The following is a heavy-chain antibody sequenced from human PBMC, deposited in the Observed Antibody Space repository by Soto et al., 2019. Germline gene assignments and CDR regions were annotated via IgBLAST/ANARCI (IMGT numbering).Heavy chain of an antibody. CDR3: ARDNGYGHFDS. Sequence: SETLSLTWTVSGASISSGRAYWSWIRQHPGKGLEWIGYMFYSGSTYYRPSLKSRVNISADTSKNQFSLRLTSVTPADTAVYYCARDNGYGHFDSWGQGTLVTV. D-gene: IGHD5-12*01. CDR1: GASISSGRAY. J-gene: IGHJ4*02. V-gene: IGHV4-31*02. CDR2: MFYSGST.